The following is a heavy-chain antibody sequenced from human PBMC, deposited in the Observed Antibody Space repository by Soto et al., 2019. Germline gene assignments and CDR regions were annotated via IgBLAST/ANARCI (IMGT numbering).Heavy chain of an antibody. Sequence: PGGSLRLSCAASGFTFSNAWMNWVRQAPGKGLEWVGRIKSKTDGGTTDYAAPVKGRFTISRDDSKNTLYLQMNSLKTEDTAVYYCTSSPYYYDSSGYFPPDYYYYGMDVWGQGTTVTVSS. D-gene: IGHD3-22*01. CDR3: TSSPYYYDSSGYFPPDYYYYGMDV. J-gene: IGHJ6*02. CDR2: IKSKTDGGTT. V-gene: IGHV3-15*07. CDR1: GFTFSNAW.